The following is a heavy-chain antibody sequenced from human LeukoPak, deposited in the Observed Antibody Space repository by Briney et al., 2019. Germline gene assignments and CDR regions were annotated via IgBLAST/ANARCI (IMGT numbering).Heavy chain of an antibody. J-gene: IGHJ6*02. CDR1: GGTFSSYA. CDR3: ARSHYDNLTGPGSHYYYGMDV. Sequence: SSVKVSCKASGGTFSSYAISWVRQAPGQGLEWMGGIIPIFGTANYAQKFQGRVTITADESTSTAYMELSSLRSEDTAVYYCARSHYDNLTGPGSHYYYGMDVWGQGTTVTVSS. V-gene: IGHV1-69*13. CDR2: IIPIFGTA. D-gene: IGHD3-9*01.